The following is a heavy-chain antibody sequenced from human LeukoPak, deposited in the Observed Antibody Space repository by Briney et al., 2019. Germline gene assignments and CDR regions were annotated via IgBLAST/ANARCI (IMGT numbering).Heavy chain of an antibody. Sequence: GGXLRLSCAASGFTFSSYAMSWVRQAPGKGLEWVSAISGSGGSTYYADSMKGRFTISRDNSKNTLYLQMNSLRAEDTAVYYCAKDTYGSGSPDYWGQGTLVTVSS. CDR2: ISGSGGST. D-gene: IGHD3-10*01. CDR1: GFTFSSYA. J-gene: IGHJ4*02. V-gene: IGHV3-23*01. CDR3: AKDTYGSGSPDY.